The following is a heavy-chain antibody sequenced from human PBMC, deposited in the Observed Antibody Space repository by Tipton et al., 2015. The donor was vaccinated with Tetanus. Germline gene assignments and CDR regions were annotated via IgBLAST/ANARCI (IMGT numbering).Heavy chain of an antibody. CDR1: GGSINSGGYF. D-gene: IGHD3-16*01. Sequence: TLSLTCTVSGGSINSGGYFWNWIRQYPGKGLEWIGYIYYSGTTHYNPSLKSRLAMSVDVSKNQFSLNLTSVTAADAAVYYCARDQGGGRVVRLNWFDPWGPGTLVTVSS. V-gene: IGHV4-31*03. J-gene: IGHJ5*02. CDR3: ARDQGGGRVVRLNWFDP. CDR2: IYYSGTT.